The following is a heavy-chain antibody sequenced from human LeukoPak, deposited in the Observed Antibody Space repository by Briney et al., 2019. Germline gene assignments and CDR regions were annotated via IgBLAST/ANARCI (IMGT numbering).Heavy chain of an antibody. CDR1: GFTFSSYS. Sequence: GGSLRPSCAASGFTFSSYSMNWVRQAPGKGLEWVSSISSSSSYIYYADSVKGRFTISRDNAKNSLYLQMNGLRAEDTAVYYCARDFSTGYYYYGMDVWGQGTTVTVSS. V-gene: IGHV3-21*01. D-gene: IGHD3-3*01. CDR3: ARDFSTGYYYYGMDV. J-gene: IGHJ6*02. CDR2: ISSSSSYI.